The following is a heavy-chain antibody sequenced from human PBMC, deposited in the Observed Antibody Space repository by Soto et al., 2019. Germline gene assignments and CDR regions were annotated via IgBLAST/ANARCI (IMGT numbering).Heavy chain of an antibody. Sequence: EASVKVSCKVSGGTFSSYRFSWVRQAPGQGLECMGGITPVFGTPDYAQKFQGRVTVTADRSTNTAYMELSRLTSEDTAVYYCARDLPSLEVRSYGMYVWGQGTTVTVSS. CDR3: ARDLPSLEVRSYGMYV. D-gene: IGHD3-10*01. CDR1: GGTFSSYR. CDR2: ITPVFGTP. J-gene: IGHJ6*02. V-gene: IGHV1-69*06.